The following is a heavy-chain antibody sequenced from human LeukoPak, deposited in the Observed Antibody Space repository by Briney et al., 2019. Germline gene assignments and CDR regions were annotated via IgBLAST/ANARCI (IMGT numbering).Heavy chain of an antibody. Sequence: GGSLRLSCAASGFTFSSYWMHWIRQVPGKGLVWVSRINPGGSSTAYADSVKGRFTISRDNAKNTLYLQMDSLRAEDTAIYYCARSNQADDYWGQGTLVTVSS. CDR3: ARSNQADDY. V-gene: IGHV3-74*01. J-gene: IGHJ4*02. CDR2: INPGGSST. CDR1: GFTFSSYW. D-gene: IGHD1-14*01.